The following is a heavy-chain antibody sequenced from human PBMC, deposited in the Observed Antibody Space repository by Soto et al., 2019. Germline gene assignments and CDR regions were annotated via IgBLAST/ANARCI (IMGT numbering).Heavy chain of an antibody. J-gene: IGHJ6*02. D-gene: IGHD6-19*01. V-gene: IGHV3-23*01. CDR2: ISSGGDNT. Sequence: PGWSLRLSCAASVFTFSSHAMSWVRQAPGKGLEWVSTISSGGDNTYSADSVKGRFTISRDNSKNTSYLQMNSLRAEDTAVYYCAKDFDSYSSGRYGMDVWGQGTKVTVSS. CDR3: AKDFDSYSSGRYGMDV. CDR1: VFTFSSHA.